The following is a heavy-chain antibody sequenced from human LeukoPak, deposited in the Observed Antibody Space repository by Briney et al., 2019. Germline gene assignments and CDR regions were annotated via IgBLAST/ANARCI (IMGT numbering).Heavy chain of an antibody. V-gene: IGHV3-23*01. CDR3: ARAFYGDYEFDY. D-gene: IGHD4-17*01. CDR2: ISGSGGST. CDR1: GFTFSSYA. Sequence: GGSLRLSCAASGFTFSSYAMSWVRQATGKGLEWVSAISGSGGSTYYADSVKGRFTISRDNSKNTLYLQMNSLRAGDTAVYYCARAFYGDYEFDYWGQGTLVTVSS. J-gene: IGHJ4*02.